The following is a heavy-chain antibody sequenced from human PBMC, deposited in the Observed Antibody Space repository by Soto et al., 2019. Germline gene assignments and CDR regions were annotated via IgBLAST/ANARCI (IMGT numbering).Heavy chain of an antibody. CDR1: GFTVGNNY. CDR2: IYSTGTT. CDR3: AKDGRGSGSHYNSFGY. V-gene: IGHV3-53*01. Sequence: EVQLGESGGGLIQPGGSLKLSCAASGFTVGNNYMSWVRQAPGKGLEWVSLIYSTGTTKYADSVKGRITVSRDNAKNTLYLQMNSLRAEDTAVYYCAKDGRGSGSHYNSFGYWGQGTLVNVS. D-gene: IGHD3-10*01. J-gene: IGHJ4*02.